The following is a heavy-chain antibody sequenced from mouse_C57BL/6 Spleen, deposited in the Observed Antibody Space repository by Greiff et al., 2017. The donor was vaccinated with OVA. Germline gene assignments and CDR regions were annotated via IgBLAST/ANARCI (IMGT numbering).Heavy chain of an antibody. D-gene: IGHD1-1*01. Sequence: QVQLQQSGPELVKPGASVKISCKASGYAFSSSWMNWVKQRPGKGLEWIGRIYPGDGDTNYNGKFKGKATLTADKSSSTAYMPLRSLTSEDSAVYFCARSYYYGSSPYYYAMDYWGQGTSVTVSS. CDR1: GYAFSSSW. CDR3: ARSYYYGSSPYYYAMDY. CDR2: IYPGDGDT. J-gene: IGHJ4*01. V-gene: IGHV1-82*01.